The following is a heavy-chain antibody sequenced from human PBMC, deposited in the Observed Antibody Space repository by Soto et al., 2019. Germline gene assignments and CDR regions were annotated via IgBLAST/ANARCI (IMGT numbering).Heavy chain of an antibody. CDR1: GFTFSNAW. D-gene: IGHD3-22*01. V-gene: IGHV3-15*01. CDR2: IKSKTDGGTT. Sequence: AGGSLNLSCAASGFTFSNAWMSWVRQAPGKGLEWVGRIKSKTDGGTTDYAAPVKGRFTISRDDSKNTLYLQMNSLKTEDTAVYYCAKDGVAHIPLYTSGSSYDHWGQGTLVTVSS. CDR3: AKDGVAHIPLYTSGSSYDH. J-gene: IGHJ4*02.